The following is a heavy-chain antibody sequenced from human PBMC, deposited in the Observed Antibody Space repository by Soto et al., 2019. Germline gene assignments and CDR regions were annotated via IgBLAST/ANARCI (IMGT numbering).Heavy chain of an antibody. V-gene: IGHV6-1*01. D-gene: IGHD1-26*01. CDR1: GDSVSSNSAG. Sequence: SQTLSLTCAITGDSVSSNSAGWSWVRQSPSRGLEWLGRTYYRSKWYYEYAVSVRGRITINPDTSKNQYSLQLNSVTPEDTAVYFCARGEQYSGRIFDYWGQGTLVAVSS. J-gene: IGHJ4*01. CDR3: ARGEQYSGRIFDY. CDR2: TYYRSKWYY.